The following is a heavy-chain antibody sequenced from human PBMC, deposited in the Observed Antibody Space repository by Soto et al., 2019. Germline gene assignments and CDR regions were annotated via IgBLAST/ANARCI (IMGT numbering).Heavy chain of an antibody. D-gene: IGHD6-6*01. CDR2: IYPGDSDT. J-gene: IGHJ4*02. CDR3: ARDGLSSSSSFDY. Sequence: GESLKISCKASGCSFTDYWIGWVRQMPGKGLEWMGIIYPGDSDTKYSPSFQGQVTMSADKSISTAYLQWNSLKASDTAMYYCARDGLSSSSSFDYWGQGTLVTVSS. CDR1: GCSFTDYW. V-gene: IGHV5-51*01.